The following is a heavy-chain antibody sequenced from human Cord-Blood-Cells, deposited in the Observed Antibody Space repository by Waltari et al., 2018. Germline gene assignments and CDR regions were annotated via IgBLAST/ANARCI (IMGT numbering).Heavy chain of an antibody. CDR3: AREWGSGVGATMSY. CDR1: GYTFTSYA. CDR2: INAGNGNT. D-gene: IGHD1-26*01. V-gene: IGHV1-3*01. J-gene: IGHJ4*02. Sequence: QVQLVQSGAEVKKPGASVKVSCKASGYTFTSYAMHWVRQAPGQRLEWMGWINAGNGNTKYSQKFQGRVTITRDTSASTAYMELSSLRSEDTAVYYCAREWGSGVGATMSYWGQGTLVTVSS.